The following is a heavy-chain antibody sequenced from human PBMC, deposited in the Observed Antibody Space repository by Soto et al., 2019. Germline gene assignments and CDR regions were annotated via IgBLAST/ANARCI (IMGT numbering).Heavy chain of an antibody. Sequence: ASVTVSCRASGYTFTNYGITGVRPAPGQGLEWMGWISASKGNTNYAQKFQGRVTMTTDTSTSTAYMELRSLRSDDMAVYYCASRSGQLPYYFDVWGQGTQVTVSS. D-gene: IGHD6-6*01. CDR1: GYTFTNYG. J-gene: IGHJ4*02. CDR2: ISASKGNT. V-gene: IGHV1-18*03. CDR3: ASRSGQLPYYFDV.